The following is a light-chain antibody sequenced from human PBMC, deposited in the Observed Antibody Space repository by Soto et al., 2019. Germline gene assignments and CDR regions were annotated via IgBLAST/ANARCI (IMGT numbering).Light chain of an antibody. Sequence: IQMTQSPSSLAASLVDEVTMACRASQTIMTYLNWYQLKPGKPPRLLIYAASSLHTGVPSRFSGSGSGTEFTLTISSLQPEDFATYYCQQLNSYLITFGQGTRLEI. CDR3: QQLNSYLIT. CDR1: QTIMTY. V-gene: IGKV1-17*01. J-gene: IGKJ5*01. CDR2: AAS.